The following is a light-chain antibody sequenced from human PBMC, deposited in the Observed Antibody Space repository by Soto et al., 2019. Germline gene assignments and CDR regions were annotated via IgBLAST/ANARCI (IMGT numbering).Light chain of an antibody. V-gene: IGKV1-5*01. CDR2: DAS. J-gene: IGKJ1*01. CDR1: QSISSW. Sequence: IQITQSPSTLSASVGDRVTITCRASQSISSWLAWYQQKPGKAPKLLIYDASSLESGGPSRFSGSGSGTEFTLTISSLQPDDFATYYCQQYNSYSGTFGQGTKGDIK. CDR3: QQYNSYSGT.